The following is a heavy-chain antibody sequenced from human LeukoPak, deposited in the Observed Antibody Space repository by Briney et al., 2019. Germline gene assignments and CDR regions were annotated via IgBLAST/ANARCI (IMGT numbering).Heavy chain of an antibody. Sequence: TGGSRELSFAASGFTFSSYWMNGVRQAPGKGLVWVSRIKSDGSGTTYADSVKGRFTISRDNAKNTLYLQMNSLRAEDTAVYYCARDRAYQLDYWGQGTLVTVSS. CDR3: ARDRAYQLDY. CDR2: IKSDGSGT. V-gene: IGHV3-74*01. D-gene: IGHD2-2*01. CDR1: GFTFSSYW. J-gene: IGHJ4*02.